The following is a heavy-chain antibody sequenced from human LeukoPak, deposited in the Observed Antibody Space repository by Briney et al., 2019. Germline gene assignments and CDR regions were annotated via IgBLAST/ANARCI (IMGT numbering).Heavy chain of an antibody. CDR2: IYYSGSV. CDR3: ARLGSYFDF. V-gene: IGHV4-59*08. J-gene: IGHJ4*02. Sequence: SETLSLTCTVSGGSLTSYYWSWIRQPPGKGLQWIGYIYYSGSVNYNPSLKSRVTMSVGTSKNQFSLNLSSVTAADTAVYYCARLGSYFDFWGQGTQVTVSS. CDR1: GGSLTSYY.